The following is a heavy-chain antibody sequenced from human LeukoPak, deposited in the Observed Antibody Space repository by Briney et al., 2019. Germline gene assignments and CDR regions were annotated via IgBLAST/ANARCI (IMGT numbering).Heavy chain of an antibody. CDR3: ARDRSGYCPF. Sequence: ASVKVPCKASGYTFTSYYMHWVRQAPGQGLEWMGIINPSGGSTSYAQKFQGRGTMTRDMSTSTVYMELSSLRSEDTAVYYCARDRSGYCPFWGQGTLVTVSS. CDR2: INPSGGST. J-gene: IGHJ4*02. CDR1: GYTFTSYY. D-gene: IGHD3-22*01. V-gene: IGHV1-46*01.